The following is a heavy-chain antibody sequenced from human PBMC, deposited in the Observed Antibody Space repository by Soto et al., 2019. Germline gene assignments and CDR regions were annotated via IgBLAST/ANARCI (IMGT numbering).Heavy chain of an antibody. CDR3: ARVASITIWNVGALDL. CDR1: GGTFNTHT. J-gene: IGHJ3*01. CDR2: VIPFLGVA. D-gene: IGHD1-1*01. Sequence: QVQLVQSGAEVKKPGSSVNVSCKASGGTFNTHTVTWVRQVPGQGLEWMGRVIPFLGVANSAQRFQGRVSITADKATGTAYMELSSLTSEDTAMYYCARVASITIWNVGALDLWGQGTMVTVSS. V-gene: IGHV1-69*02.